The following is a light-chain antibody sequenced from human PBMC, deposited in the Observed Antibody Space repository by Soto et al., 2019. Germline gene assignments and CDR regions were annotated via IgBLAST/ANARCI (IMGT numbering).Light chain of an antibody. V-gene: IGKV1-17*03. J-gene: IGKJ5*01. CDR2: DAS. Sequence: DIQMTQSPSAMSASVVYRVTITCRASQDISNYLAWFQQKPGKVPKRLIYDASSLQSGVPSRFSGSGSGTEFTLTISSLQPEDFATYYCLQHKSYPITFGQGTRLEIK. CDR1: QDISNY. CDR3: LQHKSYPIT.